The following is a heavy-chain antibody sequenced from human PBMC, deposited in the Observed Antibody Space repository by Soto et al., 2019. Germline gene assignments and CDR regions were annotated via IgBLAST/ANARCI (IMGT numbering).Heavy chain of an antibody. D-gene: IGHD6-13*01. CDR1: GYTFTSYD. V-gene: IGHV1-8*01. J-gene: IGHJ4*02. CDR3: ARSSSSWYDLDY. Sequence: ASVKVSCKASGYTFTSYDINWVRQATGQGLEWMGWMNPNSGNTGYAQKFQGRVTMTRNTSISTAYMELSSLGSEDTAVYYCARSSSSWYDLDYWGQGTLVTVSS. CDR2: MNPNSGNT.